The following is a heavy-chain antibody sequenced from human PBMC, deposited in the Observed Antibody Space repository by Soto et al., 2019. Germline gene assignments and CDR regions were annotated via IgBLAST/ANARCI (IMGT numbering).Heavy chain of an antibody. Sequence: QVQLVQSGAEVKKPGASVKVSCKASGYTFTSYGISCVRQAPGQGLEWMGWISAYNGNTNYAQKRQGRVTMTTDTSTSTAYTELRSLRSDDSAVYYCARENLIDYAILTGYLKNWLDPWVPGALVTGSS. CDR1: GYTFTSYG. CDR2: ISAYNGNT. J-gene: IGHJ5*02. CDR3: ARENLIDYAILTGYLKNWLDP. V-gene: IGHV1-18*01. D-gene: IGHD3-9*01.